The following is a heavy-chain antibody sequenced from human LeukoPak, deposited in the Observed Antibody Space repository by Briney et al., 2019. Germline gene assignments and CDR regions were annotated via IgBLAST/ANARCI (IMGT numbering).Heavy chain of an antibody. D-gene: IGHD1-26*01. CDR2: ITYDGNTI. CDR1: GFSFSSYG. Sequence: HPGRSLRLSCAASGFSFSSYGMHWVRQAPGKGLEWLTVITYDGNTIYYADSVKGRFTISRDNSKNTLYLQMNSLRIEDTAVYYCAKDLSVVGAHDSFDVWGQGTMVTVSS. CDR3: AKDLSVVGAHDSFDV. J-gene: IGHJ3*01. V-gene: IGHV3-30*18.